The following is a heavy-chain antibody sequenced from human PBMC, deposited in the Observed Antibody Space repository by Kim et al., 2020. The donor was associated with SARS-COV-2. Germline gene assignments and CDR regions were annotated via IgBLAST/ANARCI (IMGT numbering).Heavy chain of an antibody. CDR2: ISYDGSNK. J-gene: IGHJ4*02. CDR1: GFTFSSYA. D-gene: IGHD3-10*01. CDR3: ARVVQGPIGY. V-gene: IGHV3-30*04. Sequence: GGSLRLSCAASGFTFSSYAMHWVRQAPGKGLEWVAVISYDGSNKYYVDSVKGRFTISRDNSKNTLYLQMNSLRAEDTAVYYCARVVQGPIGYWGQGTLVTVSS.